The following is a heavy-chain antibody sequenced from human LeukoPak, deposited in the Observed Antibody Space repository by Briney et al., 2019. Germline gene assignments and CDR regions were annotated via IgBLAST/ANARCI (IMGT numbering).Heavy chain of an antibody. Sequence: SETLSLTCTVSGGSISSGGYYWSWIRQHPGKGLEWIGYIYYSGSTYYNPSLKSRVTISVDTSKNQFPLKLSSVTAADTAVYYCARSPPLGVRGSFDHWGQGTLVTVSS. D-gene: IGHD3-10*01. CDR3: ARSPPLGVRGSFDH. J-gene: IGHJ4*02. CDR1: GGSISSGGYY. V-gene: IGHV4-31*03. CDR2: IYYSGST.